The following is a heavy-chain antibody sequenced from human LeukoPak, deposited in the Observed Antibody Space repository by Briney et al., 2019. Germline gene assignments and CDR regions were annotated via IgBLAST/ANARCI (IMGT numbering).Heavy chain of an antibody. CDR3: ARVALTSSEYFQH. J-gene: IGHJ1*01. CDR2: INHSGST. D-gene: IGHD1-20*01. CDR1: GGSFSGYY. V-gene: IGHV4-34*01. Sequence: SETLSLTCAVYGGSFSGYYWSWIRQPPGKGLEWIGEINHSGSTNYNPSLKSRVTISVDTSKNQFSLKLSPVTAADTAVYYCARVALTSSEYFQHWGQGTLVTVSS.